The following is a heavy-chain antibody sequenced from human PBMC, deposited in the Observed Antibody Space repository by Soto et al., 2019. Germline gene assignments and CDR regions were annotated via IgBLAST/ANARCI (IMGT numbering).Heavy chain of an antibody. D-gene: IGHD5-12*01. J-gene: IGHJ4*02. CDR3: ATSTVSYVDIVSSTTRGYFDH. CDR1: GYNFNTYW. CDR2: IYPGDSDT. Sequence: GESLKISCECSGYNFNTYWNGWVRQMPGKGLEWMALIYPGDSDTRYSPSFEGQVTLSVDRSISTAYLQWSSLKASDTAIYYCATSTVSYVDIVSSTTRGYFDHWGQGTLVTVSS. V-gene: IGHV5-51*01.